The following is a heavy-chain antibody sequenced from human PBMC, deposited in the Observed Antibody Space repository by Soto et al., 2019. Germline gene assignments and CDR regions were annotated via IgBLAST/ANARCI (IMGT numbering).Heavy chain of an antibody. J-gene: IGHJ4*02. CDR3: ARVGWTTVGYYFDY. CDR2: IHYSGST. CDR1: GASLSSISYY. V-gene: IGHV4-61*01. D-gene: IGHD4-17*01. Sequence: PSETLSLTCTVSGASLSSISYYWGWIRQPPGKGLEWIGYIHYSGSTKYNPSLKSRVSISVDTSKSQFSLKLSSVTAADTAVYYCARVGWTTVGYYFDYWGQGALVTVSS.